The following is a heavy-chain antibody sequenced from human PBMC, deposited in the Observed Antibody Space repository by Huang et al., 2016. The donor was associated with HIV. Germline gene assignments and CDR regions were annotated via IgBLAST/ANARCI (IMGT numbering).Heavy chain of an antibody. CDR1: GFSLSTHGVG. CDR3: AHSMGGASSFDY. CDR2: IYWADDK. D-gene: IGHD3-16*01. J-gene: IGHJ4*02. V-gene: IGHV2-5*02. Sequence: QITLKESGPTLVKPTQTLTLTCTFSGFSLSTHGVGVGWIRQPPGKALEWLALIYWADDKRYSPSLRRRLTITKDISKSQVVLTMTKLDPVDTATYFCAHSMGGASSFDYWGQGTLVTVSS.